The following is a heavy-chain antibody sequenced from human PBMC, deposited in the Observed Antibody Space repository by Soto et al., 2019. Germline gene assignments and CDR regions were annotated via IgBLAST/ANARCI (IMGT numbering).Heavy chain of an antibody. CDR1: GYTFTSYA. CDR2: INAGNGNT. V-gene: IGHV1-3*01. Sequence: QLLLVQSGAEVKKPGASVKVSCKASGYTFTSYAMHRVRQAPGQRLEWMGWINAGNGNTKYSQKFQGRVTITRDTSASTAYMELSSMRSEDTAVYYCASSYSNYALIDYYYYGMDVWGQGTTVTVSS. CDR3: ASSYSNYALIDYYYYGMDV. J-gene: IGHJ6*02. D-gene: IGHD4-4*01.